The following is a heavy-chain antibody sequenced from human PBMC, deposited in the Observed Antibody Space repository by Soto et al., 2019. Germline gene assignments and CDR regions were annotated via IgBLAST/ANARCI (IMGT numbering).Heavy chain of an antibody. J-gene: IGHJ6*02. CDR1: GGTFSSYA. CDR3: ARDRYYYGSGSPRGRWSYYYHVMDV. Sequence: GSSGKVACKASGGTFSSYAISWVRQAPGQGLEWMGGIIPIFGTANYAQKFQGRVTITADESTSTAYMELSSLRSEDTAVYYCARDRYYYGSGSPRGRWSYYYHVMDVWGQGTTVTVSS. V-gene: IGHV1-69*13. CDR2: IIPIFGTA. D-gene: IGHD3-10*01.